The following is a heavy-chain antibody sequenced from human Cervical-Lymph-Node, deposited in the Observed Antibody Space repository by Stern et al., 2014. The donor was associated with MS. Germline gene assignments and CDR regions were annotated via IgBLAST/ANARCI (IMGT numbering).Heavy chain of an antibody. CDR1: GYRFTATW. J-gene: IGHJ4*02. D-gene: IGHD4-17*01. Sequence: EVKLVESGAEVKTPGESLKISCKGSGYRFTATWIAWVRQMPGQGLERMGIIYPGDSNTRYSPSFQGQFTISADKSISTAYLQWSSLKASDTAMYYCARDYGDYAFDYWGQGTLVTVSS. CDR2: IYPGDSNT. CDR3: ARDYGDYAFDY. V-gene: IGHV5-51*01.